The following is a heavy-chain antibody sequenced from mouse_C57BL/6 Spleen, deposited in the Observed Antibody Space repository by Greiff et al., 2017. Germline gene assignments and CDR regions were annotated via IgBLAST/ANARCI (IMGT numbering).Heavy chain of an antibody. CDR1: GFNIKNTY. V-gene: IGHV14-3*01. CDR3: AGGFITTVVATGYYFDY. D-gene: IGHD1-1*01. J-gene: IGHJ2*01. CDR2: IDPANGNT. Sequence: EVQLQQSVAELVRPGASVKLSCTASGFNIKNTYMHWVKQRPEQGLEWIGRIDPANGNTKYAPKFQGKATITADTSSNTAYLQLSSLTSEDTAIYYCAGGFITTVVATGYYFDYWGQGTTLTVSS.